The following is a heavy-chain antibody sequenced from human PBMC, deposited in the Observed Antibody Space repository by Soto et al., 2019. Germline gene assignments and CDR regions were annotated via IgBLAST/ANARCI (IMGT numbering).Heavy chain of an antibody. CDR2: IGTAGDT. J-gene: IGHJ6*02. CDR3: ARVVHSSSWDNPYYYYGMDV. D-gene: IGHD6-13*01. V-gene: IGHV3-13*01. Sequence: PGGSLRLSCAASGFTFSSYDMHWVRQATGKGLEWVSAIGTAGDTYYPGSVKGRFTISRENAKNSLYLQMNILRAEDTALYFCARVVHSSSWDNPYYYYGMDVWGQGTTVTVSS. CDR1: GFTFSSYD.